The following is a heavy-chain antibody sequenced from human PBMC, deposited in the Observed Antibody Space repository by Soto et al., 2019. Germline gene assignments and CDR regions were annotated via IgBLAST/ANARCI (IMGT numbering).Heavy chain of an antibody. D-gene: IGHD3-3*01. J-gene: IGHJ4*02. CDR1: GGSLSGYY. CDR2: INHSGST. Sequence: PSETLSLTCAVYGGSLSGYYWSWIRQPPGKGLEWIGEINHSGSTNYNPSLKSRVTISVDMSKNQFSLKLSSVTAADTAVYYCAHSSIFGVVIHAFDYWGQGTLVTVSS. CDR3: AHSSIFGVVIHAFDY. V-gene: IGHV4-34*01.